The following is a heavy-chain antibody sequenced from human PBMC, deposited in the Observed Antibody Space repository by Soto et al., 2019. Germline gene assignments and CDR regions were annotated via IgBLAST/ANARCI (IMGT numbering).Heavy chain of an antibody. D-gene: IGHD2-15*01. CDR3: AIVVVVAANGNWFAP. Sequence: QVQLQQWGAGLLKPSETLSLTCAVYGGSFSGYYWSWIRQPPGKGLEWIGEINHSGSTNYNPSLKSRVTISVDTSKNQFSVKLSSVTAADTAVYYCAIVVVVAANGNWFAPWGQGTLVTVSS. CDR1: GGSFSGYY. J-gene: IGHJ5*02. CDR2: INHSGST. V-gene: IGHV4-34*01.